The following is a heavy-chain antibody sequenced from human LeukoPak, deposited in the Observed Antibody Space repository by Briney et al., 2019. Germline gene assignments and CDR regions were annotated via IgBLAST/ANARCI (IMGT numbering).Heavy chain of an antibody. CDR2: INPNSGGT. D-gene: IGHD3-22*01. Sequence: ASVKVSCKASGYTFTNYYIHWVRQAPGQGLEWMGWINPNSGGTNYAQKFQGRVTMTRDTSISTAYMELSRLRSDDTAVYYCAKSVGIRIYAFDIWGQGTMVTVSS. J-gene: IGHJ3*02. CDR1: GYTFTNYY. CDR3: AKSVGIRIYAFDI. V-gene: IGHV1-2*02.